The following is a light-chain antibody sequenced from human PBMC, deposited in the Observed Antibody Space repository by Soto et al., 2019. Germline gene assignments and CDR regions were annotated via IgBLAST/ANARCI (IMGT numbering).Light chain of an antibody. V-gene: IGKV3-20*01. CDR1: QSVSSSS. CDR2: GTS. CDR3: QQYDYSPPMYT. Sequence: EIVLTQSPGTLSLSPGKRVTLSCRASQSVSSSSLAWYQQKPGQAPRLLIHGTSSRATGIPDRFSGSGSGTDFTLTISRLEPEDVAVYFCQQYDYSPPMYTFGQGTKLQI. J-gene: IGKJ2*01.